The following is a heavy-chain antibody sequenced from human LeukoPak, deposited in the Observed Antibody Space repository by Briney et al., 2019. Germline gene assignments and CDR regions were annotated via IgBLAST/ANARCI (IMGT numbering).Heavy chain of an antibody. CDR1: DYSITSGYY. D-gene: IGHD5-18*01. CDR2: VYHRGTT. CDR3: ARDKHSYGQHSFDY. V-gene: IGHV4-38-2*02. J-gene: IGHJ4*02. Sequence: KPSETLSLTCAVSDYSITSGYYWGWIRQPPGKGLEWIGNVYHRGTTLYNPSLKSRVTISVDTSKNQFSLMLRSVTAADTAVYYCARDKHSYGQHSFDYWGQGTLVPVSS.